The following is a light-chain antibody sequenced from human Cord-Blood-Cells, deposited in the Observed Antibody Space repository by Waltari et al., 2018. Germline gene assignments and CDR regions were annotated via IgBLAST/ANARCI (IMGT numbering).Light chain of an antibody. CDR3: QQYGSSPWT. CDR1: PRVSSSY. CDR2: GGS. Sequence: EIVLTQSPGTLSLSQGARATLSCRSSPRVSSSYLAWYQQKPGQAPRLLIYGGSSRATGIPDRFSGRGSGTDFTLTISRLEPEDFAVYYCQQYGSSPWTFGQGTKVEIK. J-gene: IGKJ1*01. V-gene: IGKV3-20*01.